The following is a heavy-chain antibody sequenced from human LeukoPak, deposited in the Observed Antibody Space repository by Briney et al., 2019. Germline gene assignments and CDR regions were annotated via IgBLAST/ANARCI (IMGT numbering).Heavy chain of an antibody. J-gene: IGHJ4*02. Sequence: GVSLRLSCAASGFTFSSYAMSWVRQAPGKGLEWVSAISGSGGSTYYADSVKGRFTISRDNSKNTLYLQMNSLRAEDTAVYYSAKHYDYIWGSYRYFDYWGQGTLVTVSS. V-gene: IGHV3-23*01. D-gene: IGHD3-16*02. CDR2: ISGSGGST. CDR1: GFTFSSYA. CDR3: AKHYDYIWGSYRYFDY.